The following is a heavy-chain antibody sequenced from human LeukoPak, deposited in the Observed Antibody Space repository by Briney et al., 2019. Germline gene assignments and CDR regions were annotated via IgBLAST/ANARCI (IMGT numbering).Heavy chain of an antibody. D-gene: IGHD1-26*01. Sequence: SQTLSLTCTVPGGSISSGSYYWSWIRQPAGKGLEWIGRIYTSGSTNYNPSLKSRVTISVDTSKNQFSLKLSSVTAADTAVYYCARREVGATILGGNYFDYWGQGTLVTVSS. J-gene: IGHJ4*02. CDR1: GGSISSGSYY. CDR2: IYTSGST. CDR3: ARREVGATILGGNYFDY. V-gene: IGHV4-61*02.